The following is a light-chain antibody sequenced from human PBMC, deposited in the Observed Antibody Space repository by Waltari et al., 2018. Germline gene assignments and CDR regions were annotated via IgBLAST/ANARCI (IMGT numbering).Light chain of an antibody. Sequence: DIVMTQSPLSLPVTPGEPASISCRSSQSLLHSNGFHYLDWYLQKPGQSPQLLIYLAFNRAAGVPDRFSGSGSGTDFTLKISRVEAEEVGDYYCMQTLQSWTFGQGAKVEI. CDR1: QSLLHSNGFHY. J-gene: IGKJ1*01. CDR2: LAF. V-gene: IGKV2-28*01. CDR3: MQTLQSWT.